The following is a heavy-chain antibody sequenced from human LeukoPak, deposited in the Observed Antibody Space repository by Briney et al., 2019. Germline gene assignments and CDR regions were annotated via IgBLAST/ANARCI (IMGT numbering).Heavy chain of an antibody. D-gene: IGHD3-22*01. CDR1: GFTFSSYA. V-gene: IGHV3-23*01. Sequence: GGSLRLSCAASGFTFSSYAMSWVRHAPGKGLEWDSAIRGSGGSTYYADSVKGRFTISRDNSKNTLYLQMNSLRAEDTAVYYCAKDHGGYYSEYFDYWGQGTLVTVSS. CDR3: AKDHGGYYSEYFDY. J-gene: IGHJ4*02. CDR2: IRGSGGST.